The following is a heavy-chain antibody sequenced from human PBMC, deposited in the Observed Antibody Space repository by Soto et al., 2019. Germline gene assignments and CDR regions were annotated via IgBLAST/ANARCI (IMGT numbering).Heavy chain of an antibody. D-gene: IGHD2-2*01. CDR2: IYYSGST. CDR3: ARGFCSSTSCSPWTAPNSWFDP. V-gene: IGHV4-31*03. CDR1: GGSISSGGYY. J-gene: IGHJ5*02. Sequence: SETLCLTCTVSGGSISSGGYYWSCIRQHPGKGLEWIGYIYYSGSTYYNPSLKSRVTISVDTSKNQFSLKLSSVTAADTAVYYCARGFCSSTSCSPWTAPNSWFDPWGQGTQVTVSS.